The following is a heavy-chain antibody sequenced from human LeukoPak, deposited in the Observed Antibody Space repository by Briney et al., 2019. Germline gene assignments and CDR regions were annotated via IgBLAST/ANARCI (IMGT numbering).Heavy chain of an antibody. CDR3: ARAQYIPPFDP. J-gene: IGHJ5*02. CDR1: GFTFSSYW. CDR2: INSDGSST. Sequence: GGSLRLSCAASGFTFSSYWMHWVRQAPGKGLVWVSRINSDGSSTSYADSVKGRFTISRDNAMNTLYLQMNSLRAEDTAVYYCARAQYIPPFDPWGQGTLVTVSS. D-gene: IGHD6-6*01. V-gene: IGHV3-74*01.